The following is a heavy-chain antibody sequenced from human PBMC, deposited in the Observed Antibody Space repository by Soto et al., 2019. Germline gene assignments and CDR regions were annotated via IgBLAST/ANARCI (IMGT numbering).Heavy chain of an antibody. J-gene: IGHJ6*03. V-gene: IGHV3-33*01. CDR1: GFTFSSYG. D-gene: IGHD3-9*01. CDR3: AREDILTGYNYYYYYMDV. CDR2: IWYDGSNK. Sequence: QVQLVESGGGVVQPGRSLRLSCAASGFTFSSYGMHWVRQAPGKGLEWVAVIWYDGSNKYYADSVKGRFTISRDNSKKTLYLKMNSLRDEDTAVYYCAREDILTGYNYYYYYMDVWGKGTTVTVSS.